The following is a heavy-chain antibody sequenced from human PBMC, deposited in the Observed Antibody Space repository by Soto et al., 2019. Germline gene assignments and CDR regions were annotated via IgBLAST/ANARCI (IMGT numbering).Heavy chain of an antibody. CDR2: INGDGSST. J-gene: IGHJ6*02. V-gene: IGHV3-74*01. CDR1: GFTFSDYW. Sequence: EVQLVESGGGLAQPGGSLRLSCAASGFTFSDYWIHWVRQAPGKGLMWVSRINGDGSSTNYADSVKGRFTISRDNANNTLYLQMNSLRAEDTAVYYCARGVRGHYGKDVWGQGSTFTVSS. CDR3: ARGVRGHYGKDV. D-gene: IGHD3-10*01.